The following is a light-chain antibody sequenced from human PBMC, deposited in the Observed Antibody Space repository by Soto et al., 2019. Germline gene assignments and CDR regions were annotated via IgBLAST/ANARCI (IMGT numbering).Light chain of an antibody. V-gene: IGKV1-5*03. J-gene: IGKJ1*01. CDR2: KAS. Sequence: TLSASVGDRVTITCRASQSISSWLAWYQQKPGKAPKLLIYKASTLQSGVPSRFSGSGSGTEFTLAISSLQPDDFATYYCQQYNDNWTFGQGTKVDIK. CDR1: QSISSW. CDR3: QQYNDNWT.